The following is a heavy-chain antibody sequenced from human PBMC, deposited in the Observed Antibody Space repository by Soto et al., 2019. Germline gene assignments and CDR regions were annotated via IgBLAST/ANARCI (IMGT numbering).Heavy chain of an antibody. CDR2: INAGNGNT. V-gene: IGHV1-3*01. CDR3: ARVSDYYGSGSYYSDY. D-gene: IGHD3-10*01. CDR1: GYTFTSYA. Sequence: ASVKVSCKASGYTFTSYAMHWVRQAPGQRLEWMGWINAGNGNTKYSQKFQGRVTITTDKSASTAYMELSSLRSEDTAVYYCARVSDYYGSGSYYSDYWGQGTLVTVSS. J-gene: IGHJ4*02.